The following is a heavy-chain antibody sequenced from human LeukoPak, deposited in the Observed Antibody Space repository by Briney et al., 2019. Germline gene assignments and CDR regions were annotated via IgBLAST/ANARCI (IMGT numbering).Heavy chain of an antibody. V-gene: IGHV4-39*01. CDR1: GGSISRSSYY. CDR2: IYDGGST. D-gene: IGHD3-22*01. CDR3: ARLSSRLNYYDSSGYYYFDY. J-gene: IGHJ4*02. Sequence: SETLSLTCTVSGGSISRSSYYWGWIRQPPGKGLEWIGSIYDGGSTYYNPSLKSRVTISVDTSKNQFSLKLSSVTAADTAVYYCARLSSRLNYYDSSGYYYFDYWGQGTLVTVSS.